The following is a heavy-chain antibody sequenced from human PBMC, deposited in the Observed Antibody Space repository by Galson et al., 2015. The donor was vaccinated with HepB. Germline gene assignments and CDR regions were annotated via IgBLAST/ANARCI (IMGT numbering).Heavy chain of an antibody. CDR3: ARLNYYDSSGYQHYYGMDV. D-gene: IGHD3-22*01. CDR2: IYPGDSDT. V-gene: IGHV5-51*01. Sequence: QSGAEVKKPGESLKISCKGSGYSFTSYWIGWVRQMPGKGLEWMGIIYPGDSDTRYSPSFQGQVTISADKSISTAYLQWSSLKASDTAMYYCARLNYYDSSGYQHYYGMDVWGQGTTVTVSS. J-gene: IGHJ6*02. CDR1: GYSFTSYW.